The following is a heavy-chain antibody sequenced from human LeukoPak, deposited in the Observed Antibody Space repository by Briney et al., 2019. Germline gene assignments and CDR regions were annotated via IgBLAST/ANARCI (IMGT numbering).Heavy chain of an antibody. Sequence: SETLSLTCAVSGGSISRSNWWSWVRQPPGKGLEWIGEIYHSGSTSYNPSLKSRVTISVDKSKNQFSLKLSSVTAADTAVYYCARGRPRIAAAAYDYWGQGTLVTVSS. CDR2: IYHSGST. CDR3: ARGRPRIAAAAYDY. V-gene: IGHV4-4*02. CDR1: GGSISRSNW. J-gene: IGHJ4*02. D-gene: IGHD6-13*01.